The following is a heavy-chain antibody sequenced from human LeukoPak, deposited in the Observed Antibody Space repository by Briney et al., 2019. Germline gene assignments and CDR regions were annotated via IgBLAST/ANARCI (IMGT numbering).Heavy chain of an antibody. CDR3: AKDFRYFDFFDY. Sequence: PGGSLRLSCAAPGFTFSSYGMHWVRQAPGKGLEWVAVISYDGSNKYYADSVKGRFTTSRDNSKNTLYLQMNSLRAEDTAVYYCAKDFRYFDFFDYWGQGTLVTVSS. J-gene: IGHJ4*02. D-gene: IGHD3-9*01. CDR2: ISYDGSNK. CDR1: GFTFSSYG. V-gene: IGHV3-30*18.